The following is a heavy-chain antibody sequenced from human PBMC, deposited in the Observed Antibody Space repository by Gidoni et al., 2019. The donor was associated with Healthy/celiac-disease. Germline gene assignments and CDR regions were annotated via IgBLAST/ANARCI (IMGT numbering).Heavy chain of an antibody. D-gene: IGHD2-15*01. Sequence: EVPLLASGGGLVKPGGSLRLSCAASGFTFSSYAMSWVRQAPGKGLEWVSAISGSGGSTYYADSVKGRFNISRDNSKNTLYLQMNSLRAEDTAVYYCAKDSPYYGGNSYSAFDIWGQGTMVTVSS. J-gene: IGHJ3*02. CDR3: AKDSPYYGGNSYSAFDI. V-gene: IGHV3-23*01. CDR2: ISGSGGST. CDR1: GFTFSSYA.